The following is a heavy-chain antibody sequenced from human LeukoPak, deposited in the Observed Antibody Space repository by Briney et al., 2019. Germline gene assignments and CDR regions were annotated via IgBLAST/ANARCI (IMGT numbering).Heavy chain of an antibody. CDR2: IDGRGSST. CDR1: GFTFSSYA. V-gene: IGHV3-23*01. J-gene: IGHJ4*02. CDR3: ARDYYDSSGYQTGRFDY. Sequence: GGSLRLSCAASGFTFSSYAMSWVRQAPGKGLEWVSTIDGRGSSTFSADSVKGRFTISRDNSKNTLYLQMNSLRAEDTAVYYCARDYYDSSGYQTGRFDYWGQGTLVTVSS. D-gene: IGHD3-22*01.